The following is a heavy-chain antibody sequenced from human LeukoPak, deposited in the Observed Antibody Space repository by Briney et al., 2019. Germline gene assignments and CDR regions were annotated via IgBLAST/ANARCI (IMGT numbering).Heavy chain of an antibody. J-gene: IGHJ4*02. V-gene: IGHV4-38-2*01. CDR2: IYHSGST. D-gene: IGHD3-22*01. CDR3: ASADSSGYFYVAY. Sequence: SETLSLTCAVSGYSISSGYYWGWIRQPPGKGLEGIGTIYHSGSTYYNPSLKSRVTISVDTSKNQFSLKLSSVTAADTAVYYCASADSSGYFYVAYWGQGTLVTVSS. CDR1: GYSISSGYY.